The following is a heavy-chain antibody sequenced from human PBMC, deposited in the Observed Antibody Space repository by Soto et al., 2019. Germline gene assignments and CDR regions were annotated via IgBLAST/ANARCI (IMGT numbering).Heavy chain of an antibody. D-gene: IGHD4-17*01. CDR3: ARVGTSTVIPLYGMDV. J-gene: IGHJ6*02. CDR1: GGTFSSYA. V-gene: IGHV1-69*01. Sequence: QVQLVQSGVEVMKPGSSVKVSCKASGGTFSSYAISWVRQAPGQGLEWMGGIIPIFGTANYAQKFQGRVTITADEFTSTAYMELSSLRSEDTAVYYCARVGTSTVIPLYGMDVWGQGTTVTVSS. CDR2: IIPIFGTA.